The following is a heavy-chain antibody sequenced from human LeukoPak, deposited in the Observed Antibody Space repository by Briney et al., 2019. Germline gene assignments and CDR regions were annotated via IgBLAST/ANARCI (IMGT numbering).Heavy chain of an antibody. J-gene: IGHJ6*02. CDR2: IIPIFGTA. V-gene: IGHV1-69*13. CDR1: GGTFSSYA. Sequence: ASEKVSCKASGGTFSSYAISWVRQAPGQGLEWMGGIIPIFGTANYAQKFQGRVTITADESTSTAYMELSSLRSEDTAVYYCARYRITYYYGSGSYDPSGLDYYYGMDVWGQGTTVTVSS. CDR3: ARYRITYYYGSGSYDPSGLDYYYGMDV. D-gene: IGHD3-10*01.